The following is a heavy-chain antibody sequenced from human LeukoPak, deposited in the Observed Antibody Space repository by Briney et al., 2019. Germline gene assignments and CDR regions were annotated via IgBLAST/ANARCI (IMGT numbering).Heavy chain of an antibody. D-gene: IGHD2-8*02. Sequence: PSETLPLTCTVSGGSISSSNYYWGWVRQPPGKGLEWVATIYYTGNTYYNPSLKSRVTISVDTSKNQFSLKLSSVTAADTALYFCARHPGGSSFDYWGQGTLVTVSS. CDR3: ARHPGGSSFDY. J-gene: IGHJ4*03. CDR2: IYYTGNT. CDR1: GGSISSSNYY. V-gene: IGHV4-39*01.